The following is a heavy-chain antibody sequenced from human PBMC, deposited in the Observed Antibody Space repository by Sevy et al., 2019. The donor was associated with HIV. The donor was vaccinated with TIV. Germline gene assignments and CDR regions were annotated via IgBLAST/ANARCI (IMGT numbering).Heavy chain of an antibody. J-gene: IGHJ4*02. D-gene: IGHD4-17*01. CDR3: ARGPENQMTTETTWDY. Sequence: SETLSLTCAVYGGSFSGYYWSWIRQPPGKGLEWIGEINHSGSTNYNPSLKSRVTISVDTSKNQFSLKLSSVTAADTAVYYCARGPENQMTTETTWDYWGKGTLVTVSS. CDR2: INHSGST. CDR1: GGSFSGYY. V-gene: IGHV4-34*01.